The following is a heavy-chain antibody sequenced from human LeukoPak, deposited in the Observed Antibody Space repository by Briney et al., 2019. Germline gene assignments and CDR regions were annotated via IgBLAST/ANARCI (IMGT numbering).Heavy chain of an antibody. D-gene: IGHD6-19*01. J-gene: IGHJ5*02. CDR1: GFTFDDYA. CDR3: AKAVGSGWYSWFDP. CDR2: ISWNSGSI. Sequence: GGSLRLSCAASGFTFDDYAMHWVRQAPGKGLEWVSGISWNSGSIGYADSVKGRFTISRDNAKNSLYLQMNSLRAEDTALYYCAKAVGSGWYSWFDPWGQGTLVTVSS. V-gene: IGHV3-9*01.